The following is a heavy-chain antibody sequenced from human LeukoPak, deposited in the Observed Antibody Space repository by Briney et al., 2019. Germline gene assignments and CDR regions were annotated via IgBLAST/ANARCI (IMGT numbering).Heavy chain of an antibody. CDR2: IYPDDFDT. V-gene: IGHV5-51*01. J-gene: IGHJ5*02. Sequence: PGESLKISCKASGYSFTSYWIAWVRQMPGKGLEWMGVIYPDDFDTRYSPSFQGQVTISADKSISTAFLQWSSLKASDTAIYYCARHGKLSASRNWFDPWGQGTLVT. CDR1: GYSFTSYW. CDR3: ARHGKLSASRNWFDP. D-gene: IGHD1-26*01.